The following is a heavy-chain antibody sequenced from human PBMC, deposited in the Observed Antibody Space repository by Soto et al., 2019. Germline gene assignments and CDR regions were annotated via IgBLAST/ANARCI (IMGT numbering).Heavy chain of an antibody. CDR2: IYYSGST. CDR3: ARVRIDSSGYFDY. Sequence: PSETLSLTCTVAGGSISSGDYYWSWIRQPPGKGLERIGYIYYSGSTYYNPSLKSRVTISVDTSKNQFSLKLSSVTAADTAVYYCARVRIDSSGYFDYWGQGTLVT. J-gene: IGHJ4*02. CDR1: GGSISSGDYY. D-gene: IGHD3-22*01. V-gene: IGHV4-30-4*01.